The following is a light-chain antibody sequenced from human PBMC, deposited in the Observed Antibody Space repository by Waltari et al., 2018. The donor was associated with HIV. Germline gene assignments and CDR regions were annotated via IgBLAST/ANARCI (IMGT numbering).Light chain of an antibody. J-gene: IGLJ2*01. V-gene: IGLV2-23*01. Sequence: QSALTQPASVSGSPGQSITISCTGTSSDIGNYNLVSWYQQHPGKAPKLIIYEGIKRPSGVSNRISGSKSANTASLTISGLQAEDEADYFCSSYGGSSNWLFGGGTKLTDL. CDR2: EGI. CDR1: SSDIGNYNL. CDR3: SSYGGSSNWL.